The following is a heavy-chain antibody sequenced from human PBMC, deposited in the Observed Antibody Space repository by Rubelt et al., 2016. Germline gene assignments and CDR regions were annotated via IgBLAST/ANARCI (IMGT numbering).Heavy chain of an antibody. V-gene: IGHV2-5*02. CDR1: GFSLSTSGVG. Sequence: QITLKESGPTLVKPTQTLTLTCTFSGFSLSTSGVGVGWIRQPPGKALEWFALIYWDDDKRYSPSLKSRLTIPTDTSKNQVVLRVTNSDPVDTATYYCAHRGWDSTRWYGTHYDYWGRGTPVTVSS. CDR3: AHRGWDSTRWYGTHYDY. D-gene: IGHD6-19*01. J-gene: IGHJ4*02. CDR2: IYWDDDK.